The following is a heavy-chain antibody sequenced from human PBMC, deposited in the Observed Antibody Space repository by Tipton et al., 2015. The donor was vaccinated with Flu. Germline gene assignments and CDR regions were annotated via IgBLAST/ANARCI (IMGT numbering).Heavy chain of an antibody. V-gene: IGHV4-39*01. Sequence: TLSLTCTVSGGSISSSSYYWGWIRQPPGKGLEWIGSIYYSGSTYYNPSLKSRVTISVDTSKNQFSLKLSSVTAADTAVYYCARRSMAVDAFDIWGQGTMVTVSS. CDR1: GGSISSSSYY. CDR2: IYYSGST. J-gene: IGHJ3*02. CDR3: ARRSMAVDAFDI. D-gene: IGHD5-24*01.